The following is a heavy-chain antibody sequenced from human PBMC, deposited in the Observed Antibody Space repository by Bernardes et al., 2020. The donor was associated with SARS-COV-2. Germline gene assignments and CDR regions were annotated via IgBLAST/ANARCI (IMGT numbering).Heavy chain of an antibody. CDR3: ARDCGAAAARTCYYYYGMDV. V-gene: IGHV3-66*02. D-gene: IGHD6-13*01. CDR1: GFTVSSNY. J-gene: IGHJ6*02. CDR2: IYSGGST. Sequence: GGSLRLSCAASGFTVSSNYMSWVRQAPGKGLEWVSVIYSGGSTYYADSVKGRFTISRDNSKNTLYLQMNSLRAEDTAVYYCARDCGAAAARTCYYYYGMDVWGQGTTVTVSS.